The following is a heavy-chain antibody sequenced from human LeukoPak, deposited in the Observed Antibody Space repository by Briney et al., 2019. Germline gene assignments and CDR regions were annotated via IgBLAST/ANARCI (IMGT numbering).Heavy chain of an antibody. CDR2: LRYDGSNK. CDR1: GFTFSSSS. CDR3: ANGEVYFDY. V-gene: IGHV3-30*02. D-gene: IGHD4-17*01. Sequence: GGSLRLSCAASGFTFSSSSMHWVRQAPGKGLEWVAFLRYDGSNKYNEDSVKGRFTISRDNSKNTLYLQMNSLRAEDTAVYYCANGEVYFDYWGQGTLVTVSS. J-gene: IGHJ4*02.